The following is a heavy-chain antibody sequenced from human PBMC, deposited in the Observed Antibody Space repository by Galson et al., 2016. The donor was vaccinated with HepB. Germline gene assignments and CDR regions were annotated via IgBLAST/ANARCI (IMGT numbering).Heavy chain of an antibody. CDR1: GFTFSSHS. V-gene: IGHV3-30*14. D-gene: IGHD3-3*01. J-gene: IGHJ6*02. Sequence: SLRLSCAASGFTFSSHSMHWARQAPGTGLEWVAVISHDGGNHFYADSVKGRFTSSRDNSKNTLYLQMNRLKPDDTAVYFCARGLRWSGFFKIYFYYGMDVWGQGTLVTVSS. CDR2: ISHDGGNH. CDR3: ARGLRWSGFFKIYFYYGMDV.